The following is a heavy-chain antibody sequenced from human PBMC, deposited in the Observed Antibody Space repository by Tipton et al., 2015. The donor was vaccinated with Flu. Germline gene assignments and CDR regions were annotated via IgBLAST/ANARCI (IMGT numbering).Heavy chain of an antibody. CDR2: LYTSGTT. CDR1: GGSISSDY. D-gene: IGHD3-16*01. Sequence: LRLSCTVSGGSISSDYWSWIRQPAGKGLEWIGRLYTSGTTNYNPSLKSRATMSADTSKNQFSLKLDSVTAADTAVYYCARGVAGGGIHHWGQGTLVTVSS. J-gene: IGHJ5*02. CDR3: ARGVAGGGIHH. V-gene: IGHV4-4*07.